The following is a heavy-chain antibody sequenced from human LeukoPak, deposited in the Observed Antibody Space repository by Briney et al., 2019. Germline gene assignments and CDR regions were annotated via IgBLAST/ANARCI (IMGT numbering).Heavy chain of an antibody. J-gene: IGHJ4*02. CDR3: ARVLTGPVAGDY. Sequence: ASVKVSCKASGYTFTGYYMHWVRQAPGQGLEWMGWINPNSGGTNYAQKFQGRVTMTRNTSISTAYMELSRLRSDDTAVYYCARVLTGPVAGDYWGQGTLVTVSS. D-gene: IGHD6-19*01. CDR1: GYTFTGYY. V-gene: IGHV1-2*02. CDR2: INPNSGGT.